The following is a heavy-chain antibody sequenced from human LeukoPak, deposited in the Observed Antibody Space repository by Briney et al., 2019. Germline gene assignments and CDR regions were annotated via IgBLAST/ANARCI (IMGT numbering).Heavy chain of an antibody. D-gene: IGHD2-2*01. CDR2: INPNSGGT. CDR3: ASSYIVVVQAAMGFDP. Sequence: ASVKVSCKASGYTFTGYYMHWVRQAPGQWLEWMGWINPNSGGTNYAQKFQGRVTMTRDTSISTAYMELSRLRSDDTAVYYCASSYIVVVQAAMGFDPWGQGTLVTVSS. J-gene: IGHJ5*02. V-gene: IGHV1-2*02. CDR1: GYTFTGYY.